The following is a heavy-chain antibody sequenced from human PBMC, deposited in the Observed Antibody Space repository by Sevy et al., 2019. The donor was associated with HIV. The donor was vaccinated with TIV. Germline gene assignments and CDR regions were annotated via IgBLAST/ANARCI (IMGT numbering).Heavy chain of an antibody. Sequence: GESLKISCKGSGYSFTSFWIGWVRQMPGKGLEWMGIIYLDDSDTRYSPSFQGQVTISADKSIGTAYLQWSSLKASDTAMYYCARQGSAAGVWSLDYWGQGTLVTVSS. D-gene: IGHD6-13*01. CDR1: GYSFTSFW. CDR3: ARQGSAAGVWSLDY. V-gene: IGHV5-51*01. J-gene: IGHJ4*02. CDR2: IYLDDSDT.